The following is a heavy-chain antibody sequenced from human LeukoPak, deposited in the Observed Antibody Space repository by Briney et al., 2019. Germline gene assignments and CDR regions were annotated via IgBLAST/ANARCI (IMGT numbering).Heavy chain of an antibody. Sequence: GGSLRLSCAASGFTFSSYGMHWVRQAPGKGLEWVAFIWYDGSNKYYADSVKGRFTISRDNSKNTLYLQMNSLRAEDTAVYYCANLFGNNPREYSDPWGQGTLVTVSS. CDR1: GFTFSSYG. V-gene: IGHV3-30*02. J-gene: IGHJ5*02. D-gene: IGHD3-16*01. CDR2: IWYDGSNK. CDR3: ANLFGNNPREYSDP.